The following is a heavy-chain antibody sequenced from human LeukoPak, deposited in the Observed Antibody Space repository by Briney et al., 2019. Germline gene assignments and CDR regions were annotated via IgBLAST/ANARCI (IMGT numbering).Heavy chain of an antibody. CDR3: ARALPLSRYCSGGSCYPYPPDY. J-gene: IGHJ4*02. V-gene: IGHV3-13*01. Sequence: GGSLRLSRAASGFTFSSYDMHWVRQATGKGLEWVSAIGTAGDTYYPGPVKGRFTISRENAKNSLYLQMNSLRAGDTAVYYCARALPLSRYCSGGSCYPYPPDYWGQGTLVTVSS. D-gene: IGHD2-15*01. CDR2: IGTAGDT. CDR1: GFTFSSYD.